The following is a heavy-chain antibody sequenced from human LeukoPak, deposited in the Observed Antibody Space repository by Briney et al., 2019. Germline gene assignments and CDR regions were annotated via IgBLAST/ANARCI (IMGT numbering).Heavy chain of an antibody. CDR2: IVGSSSNI. CDR1: GFTFSSSW. J-gene: IGHJ4*02. CDR3: ATDSPETAAFDY. V-gene: IGHV3-48*04. D-gene: IGHD1-1*01. Sequence: GGSLRLSCAASGFTFSSSWMHWVRQAPGKGLEWVSYIVGSSSNIYYADSVKGRFTISRDNAKNSLYLQMDSLRAEDTAVYYCATDSPETAAFDYWGQGTLVTVSS.